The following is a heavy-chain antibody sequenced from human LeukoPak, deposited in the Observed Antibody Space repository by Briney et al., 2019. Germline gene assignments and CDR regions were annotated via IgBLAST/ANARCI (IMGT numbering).Heavy chain of an antibody. Sequence: PETLSLTCTVSGGSISSSSYYWGWIRQPPGKGLEWIGSIYYSGSTYYNPSLKSRVTISVDTSKNQFSLKLSSVTAADTAVYYCASFPFGGVIARGGFDYWGQGTLVTVSS. CDR3: ASFPFGGVIARGGFDY. V-gene: IGHV4-39*07. J-gene: IGHJ4*02. CDR1: GGSISSSSYY. D-gene: IGHD3-16*02. CDR2: IYYSGST.